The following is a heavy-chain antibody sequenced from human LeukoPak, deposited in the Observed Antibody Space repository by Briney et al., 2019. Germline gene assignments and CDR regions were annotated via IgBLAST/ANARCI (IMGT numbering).Heavy chain of an antibody. V-gene: IGHV1-69*04. CDR2: IIPILGIA. J-gene: IGHJ5*02. CDR1: GGTFSSYA. Sequence: SVKVSCKASGGTFSSYAISWVRQAPGQGLEWMGRIIPILGIANYAQKFQGRVTITADKSTSTAYMELSSLRSEDTAVYYCASGPAIAAATNWFDPWGQGTLVTVSS. CDR3: ASGPAIAAATNWFDP. D-gene: IGHD6-13*01.